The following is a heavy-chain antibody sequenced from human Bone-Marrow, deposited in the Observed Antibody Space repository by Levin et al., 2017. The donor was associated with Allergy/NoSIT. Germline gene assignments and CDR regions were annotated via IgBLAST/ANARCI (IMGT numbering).Heavy chain of an antibody. V-gene: IGHV4-34*01. CDR2: INHSGGT. CDR3: AREGTPQSWDW. J-gene: IGHJ4*02. CDR1: GGSFSDDQ. D-gene: IGHD1-14*01. Sequence: SETLSLTCAVYGGSFSDDQWSWIRQSPGKGLEWIGEINHSGGTNYNPSLKSRVTVSVDTSKNQFSLRLKNVTAADTAVYYCAREGTPQSWDWWGRGILVTVSS.